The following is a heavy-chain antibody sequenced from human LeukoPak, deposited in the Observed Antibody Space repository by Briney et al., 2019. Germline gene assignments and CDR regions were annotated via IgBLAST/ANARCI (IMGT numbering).Heavy chain of an antibody. CDR1: GFTFSSYA. Sequence: GGSLRLSCAASGFTFSSYAMSWVRQAPGKGLEWVSAISGSGGSTYYADSVKGRFTISRDNSKNTLYLQMNSLRAEDTAVYYCAKVLKWGYSYGPGYWGQGTLVTVSP. D-gene: IGHD5-18*01. V-gene: IGHV3-23*01. CDR3: AKVLKWGYSYGPGY. CDR2: ISGSGGST. J-gene: IGHJ4*02.